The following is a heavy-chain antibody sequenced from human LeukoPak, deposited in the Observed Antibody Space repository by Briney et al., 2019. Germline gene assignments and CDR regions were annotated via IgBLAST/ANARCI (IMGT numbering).Heavy chain of an antibody. CDR3: AKSSSNLFRLFYY. CDR2: ISGSGGTT. D-gene: IGHD4-11*01. CDR1: GFTFSSYA. J-gene: IGHJ4*02. Sequence: GGSLRLSCAASGFTFSSYAMSWVRQAPGKGLEWVSVISGSGGTTYYADSVKGRFTISRDNSKNTLYLQMNSLRAEDTAVYYCAKSSSNLFRLFYYWGQGTLVTVSS. V-gene: IGHV3-23*01.